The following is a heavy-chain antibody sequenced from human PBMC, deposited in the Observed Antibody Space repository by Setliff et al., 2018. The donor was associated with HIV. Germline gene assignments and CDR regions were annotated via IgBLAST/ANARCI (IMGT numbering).Heavy chain of an antibody. D-gene: IGHD2-8*01. V-gene: IGHV1-8*02. J-gene: IGHJ6*03. CDR1: GFTFINYD. CDR3: ARGRVMVYANRRYYYYMDV. CDR2: MNPNSSNT. Sequence: GASVKVSCKASGFTFINYDIKWVRQAPGQGLEWMGWMNPNSSNTGYAQKFQGRVAMTRNTSINTAYMELSSLGSEDTAVYYCARGRVMVYANRRYYYYMDVWGKGTTVTVSS.